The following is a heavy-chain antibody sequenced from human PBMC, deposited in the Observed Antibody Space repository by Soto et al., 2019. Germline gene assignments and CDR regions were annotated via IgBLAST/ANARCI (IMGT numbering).Heavy chain of an antibody. Sequence: GGSLRLSCAASGFTFSSYAMHWVRQAPGKGLEWVAVISYDGSNKYYADSVKGRFTISRDNSKNTLYLQMNSLRAEDTAVYYCARETYYYDSSGYQRGYFDYWGQGTLVTVS. V-gene: IGHV3-30-3*01. J-gene: IGHJ4*02. CDR2: ISYDGSNK. CDR3: ARETYYYDSSGYQRGYFDY. CDR1: GFTFSSYA. D-gene: IGHD3-22*01.